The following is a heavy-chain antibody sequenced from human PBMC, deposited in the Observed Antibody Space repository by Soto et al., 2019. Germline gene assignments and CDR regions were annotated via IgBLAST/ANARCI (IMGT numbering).Heavy chain of an antibody. Sequence: QVQLQESGPGLVKPSQTLSLTCTVSGGSISSGGYYWSWIRQHPGKGLEWIGYIYYSGSTYYNPSLTSRXXIXVXXSKNQFSLKLSSVTAADTAVYYCASANYYYYGMDVWGQGTTVTVSS. CDR2: IYYSGST. V-gene: IGHV4-31*03. CDR3: ASANYYYYGMDV. J-gene: IGHJ6*02. CDR1: GGSISSGGYY.